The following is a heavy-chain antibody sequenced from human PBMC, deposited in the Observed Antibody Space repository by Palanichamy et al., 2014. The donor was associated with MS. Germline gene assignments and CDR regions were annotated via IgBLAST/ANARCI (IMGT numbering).Heavy chain of an antibody. J-gene: IGHJ5*02. CDR3: ARDWQQLVRWFDP. V-gene: IGHV4-31*03. CDR2: ISYSGSA. CDR1: GGSISSGGYY. D-gene: IGHD6-6*01. Sequence: QVQLQESGPGQVKPSQTLSLTCTVSGGSISSGGYYWSWIRQHPGKGLEWIGYISYSGSAYYNPSLKSRVTISVDTSKNQFSLKLSSVTAADTAVYYCARDWQQLVRWFDPWGQGTLVTVSS.